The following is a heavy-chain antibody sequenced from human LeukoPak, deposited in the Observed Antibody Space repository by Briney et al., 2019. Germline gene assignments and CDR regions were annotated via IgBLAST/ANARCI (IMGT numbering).Heavy chain of an antibody. J-gene: IGHJ4*02. CDR1: GFTFSDYY. D-gene: IGHD3-10*01. Sequence: PGGSLRLSCAASGFTFSDYYMSWIRQAPGKGLEWVSYISSSGSTIYYADSVKGRFTISRDNSKNTLYLQMNSLRAEDTAVYYCAKDRPRLWFGGPFDYWGQGTLVTVSS. V-gene: IGHV3-11*01. CDR2: ISSSGSTI. CDR3: AKDRPRLWFGGPFDY.